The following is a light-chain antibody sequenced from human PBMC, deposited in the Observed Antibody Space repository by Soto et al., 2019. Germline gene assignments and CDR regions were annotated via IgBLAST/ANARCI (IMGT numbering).Light chain of an antibody. J-gene: IGKJ1*01. CDR1: QSVSSS. V-gene: IGKV3-15*01. Sequence: EIVMTQSPVTLCVSPGERATVSCRASQSVSSSLAWYQQKPGQAPRLLIYAASTRATGIPVRFSGSGSGTEFTLTISSLQSEDFAVYYCQQYNNWWTFGQGTKVDIK. CDR3: QQYNNWWT. CDR2: AAS.